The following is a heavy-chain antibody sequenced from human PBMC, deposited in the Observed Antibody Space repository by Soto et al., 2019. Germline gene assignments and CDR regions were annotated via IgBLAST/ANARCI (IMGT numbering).Heavy chain of an antibody. V-gene: IGHV1-69*13. D-gene: IGHD2-15*01. J-gene: IGHJ4*02. CDR1: GGTFSSYA. CDR3: ARVSCSGGSCYSVDY. Sequence: ASVKVSCKASGGTFSSYAISWVRQAPGQGLEWMGGIIPIFGTANYAQKFQGRVTITADESTSTAYMELSSLRSEDTAVYYCARVSCSGGSCYSVDYWGQGTLVTVSS. CDR2: IIPIFGTA.